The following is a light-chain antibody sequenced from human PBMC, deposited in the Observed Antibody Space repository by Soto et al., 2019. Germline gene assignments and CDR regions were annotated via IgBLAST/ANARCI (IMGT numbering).Light chain of an antibody. CDR1: QDIRKY. J-gene: IGKJ3*01. CDR3: QQYDNLPFT. Sequence: DIQMTQSPSSLSASVGDRVTITCQASQDIRKYLNWYQQKSGRPPKILIYTESDLQTGVPSRFSGSGSGINFAFTISSLQPEDIGTYYCQQYDNLPFTFGPGTKVDIK. CDR2: TES. V-gene: IGKV1-33*01.